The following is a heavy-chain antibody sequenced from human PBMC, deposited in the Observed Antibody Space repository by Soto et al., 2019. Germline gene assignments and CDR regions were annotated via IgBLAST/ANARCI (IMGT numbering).Heavy chain of an antibody. CDR2: INPNSGGT. CDR1: GYTSTSYY. Sequence: GASVKVSCKASGYTSTSYYMHWVRQAPGQGLEWMGWINPNSGGTNYAQKFQGRVTMTRDTSISTAYMELSRLRSDDTAVYYCAKAGIAAAGSFLHYFEPWGQGTLVTVSS. CDR3: AKAGIAAAGSFLHYFEP. D-gene: IGHD6-13*01. V-gene: IGHV1-2*02. J-gene: IGHJ4*02.